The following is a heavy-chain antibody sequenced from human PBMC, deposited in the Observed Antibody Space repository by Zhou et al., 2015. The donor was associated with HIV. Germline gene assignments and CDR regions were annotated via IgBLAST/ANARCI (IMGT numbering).Heavy chain of an antibody. Sequence: LVQSGTEVRKPGSSVKVSCKATGGTFSGSVSWVRQAPGQGLEWMGGINPIFGPANYAQNFEDRLTITADESTSTGYMELNSLRSEDTAVYFCARDGSDYFFKYWGQGTLITRLL. V-gene: IGHV1-69*01. J-gene: IGHJ4*02. CDR1: GGTFSGSV. CDR2: INPIFGPA. D-gene: IGHD2-21*02. CDR3: ARDGSDYFFKY.